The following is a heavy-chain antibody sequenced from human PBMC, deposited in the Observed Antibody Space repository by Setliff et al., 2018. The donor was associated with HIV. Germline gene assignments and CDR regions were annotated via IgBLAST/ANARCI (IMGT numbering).Heavy chain of an antibody. CDR1: GFTFSRYS. J-gene: IGHJ3*02. D-gene: IGHD2-2*02. V-gene: IGHV3-21*01. Sequence: GGSLRLSCAASGFTFSRYSMNWVRQAPGKGLEWVSSISFSSSHIYYADSVKGRFTISRDNAKNSLYLQMNSLRAEDTAVYYCARDRDIVVVPPAIEVAFRASDIWGQGTMVTVSS. CDR3: ARDRDIVVVPPAIEVAFRASDI. CDR2: ISFSSSHI.